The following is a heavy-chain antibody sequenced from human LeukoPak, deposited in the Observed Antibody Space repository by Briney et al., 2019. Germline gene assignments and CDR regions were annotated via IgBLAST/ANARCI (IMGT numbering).Heavy chain of an antibody. CDR3: ARSLYSGYDLGY. Sequence: GAPVKVSCKASGYTFTGYYMHWVRRAPGQGLEWMGWINPNSGGTNYAQKFQGRVTMTRDTSISTAYMELSRLRSDDTAVYYCARSLYSGYDLGYWGQGTLVTVSS. CDR2: INPNSGGT. J-gene: IGHJ4*02. CDR1: GYTFTGYY. D-gene: IGHD5-12*01. V-gene: IGHV1-2*02.